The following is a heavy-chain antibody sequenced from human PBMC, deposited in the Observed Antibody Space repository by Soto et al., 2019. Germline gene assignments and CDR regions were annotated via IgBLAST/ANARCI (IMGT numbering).Heavy chain of an antibody. CDR1: GGSVSSGSYY. CDR3: ARDYDYYYGMDV. V-gene: IGHV4-39*07. J-gene: IGHJ6*02. D-gene: IGHD2-2*01. CDR2: INHSGST. Sequence: KSSATLSLTCTVSGGSVSSGSYYWSWIRQPPGKGLEWIGEINHSGSTNYNPSLKSRVTISVDTSKNQFSLKLSSVTAADTAVYYWARDYDYYYGMDVLGQGTTVTVSS.